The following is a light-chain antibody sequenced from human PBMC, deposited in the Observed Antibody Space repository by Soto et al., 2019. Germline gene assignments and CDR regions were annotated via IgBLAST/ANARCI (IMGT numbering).Light chain of an antibody. Sequence: ALTQPASVSGSPGQSITISCTGTTSDVGRYKFVSWYQHHPGKAPKLLIFEVTNRPSGVSSRFSGSKSGNTASLTISGLQTEDEATYYCGSSTDTDTLVIFGGGTKATV. CDR1: TSDVGRYKF. J-gene: IGLJ2*01. CDR2: EVT. CDR3: GSSTDTDTLVI. V-gene: IGLV2-14*01.